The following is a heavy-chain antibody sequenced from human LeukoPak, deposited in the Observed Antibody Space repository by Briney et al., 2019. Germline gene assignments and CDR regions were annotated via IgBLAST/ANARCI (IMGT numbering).Heavy chain of an antibody. D-gene: IGHD1-14*01. CDR1: GGSVSSGSYY. J-gene: IGHJ4*02. CDR3: ARDYHRGYFDY. V-gene: IGHV4-61*01. Sequence: SETLSLTCTVSGGSVSSGSYYWSWIRQPPGKGLEWIGYIYYSGSTNYNPSLKSRVTIPVDTSKNQFSLKLSSVTAADTAVYYCARDYHRGYFDYWGQGTLVTVSS. CDR2: IYYSGST.